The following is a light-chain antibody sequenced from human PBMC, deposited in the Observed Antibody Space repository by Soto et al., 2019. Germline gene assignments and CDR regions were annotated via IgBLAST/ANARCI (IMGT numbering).Light chain of an antibody. CDR3: TSYTSSITYV. Sequence: QSALTQPASVSGSPGQSITISCTGTSSDVGGYNYVSWYQQHPGKAPKLMIYEVSNRPSGVSIRFSGSKSGNTASLTISGLQAEDEADHYCTSYTSSITYVFGTGTKVTVL. CDR1: SSDVGGYNY. CDR2: EVS. V-gene: IGLV2-14*01. J-gene: IGLJ1*01.